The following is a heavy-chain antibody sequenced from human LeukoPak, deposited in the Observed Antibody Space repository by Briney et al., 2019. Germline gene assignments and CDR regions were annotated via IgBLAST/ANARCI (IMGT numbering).Heavy chain of an antibody. CDR3: AKSMLTAAVNYYYSSGMDV. J-gene: IGHJ6*02. CDR1: GFTFRSYA. V-gene: IGHV3-23*01. D-gene: IGHD2-2*01. CDR2: ISGSGGST. Sequence: GGSLRLSCAASGFTFRSYAMSWVRQAPGKGREWVSAISGSGGSTYYAESVKGRFTISRDNSKNTLYLKMNSLRAEDTAVYYCAKSMLTAAVNYYYSSGMDVWGQGTTVTVSS.